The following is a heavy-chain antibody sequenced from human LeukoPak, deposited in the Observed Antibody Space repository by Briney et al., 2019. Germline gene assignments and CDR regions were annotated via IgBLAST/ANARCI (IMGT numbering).Heavy chain of an antibody. V-gene: IGHV3-53*01. CDR3: AKAVTYYYASSGYQRGDYMDV. CDR2: IYSGGRT. CDR1: GFSVRNNY. D-gene: IGHD3-22*01. Sequence: GGSLRLSCAASGFSVRNNYIHWVRQAPGKGLEWVSVIYSGGRTDYADSVKGRFTISRDTTQNTVFLQMNSLRAEDTAVYYCAKAVTYYYASSGYQRGDYMDVWGKGTTATVSS. J-gene: IGHJ6*03.